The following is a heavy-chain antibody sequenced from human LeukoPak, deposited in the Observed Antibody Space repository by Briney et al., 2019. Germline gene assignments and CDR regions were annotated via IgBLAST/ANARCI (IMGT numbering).Heavy chain of an antibody. CDR3: ARGSFRLRLGELSFDFDY. Sequence: ASVKVSCKASGYTFTSYGISGVRQAPGQGLEWMGWISAYNGNTNYAQKLQGRVTMTTDTSTSTAYMELRSLRSDDTAVYYCARGSFRLRLGELSFDFDYWGQGTLVTVSS. V-gene: IGHV1-18*01. D-gene: IGHD3-16*02. CDR1: GYTFTSYG. J-gene: IGHJ4*02. CDR2: ISAYNGNT.